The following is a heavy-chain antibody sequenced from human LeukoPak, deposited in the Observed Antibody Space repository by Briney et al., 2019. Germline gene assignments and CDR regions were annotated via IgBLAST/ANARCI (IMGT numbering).Heavy chain of an antibody. CDR3: ARRGALLRDYYYYGMDV. V-gene: IGHV4-39*07. CDR2: IYYSGST. CDR1: GGSISSSSYY. J-gene: IGHJ6*02. Sequence: SETLSLTCTVSGGSISSSSYYWGWIRQPPGKGLEWIGSIYYSGSTYYNPSLKSRVTISVDTSKNQFSLKLSSVTAADTAVYYCARRGALLRDYYYYGMDVWGQGTTVTVSS. D-gene: IGHD2-15*01.